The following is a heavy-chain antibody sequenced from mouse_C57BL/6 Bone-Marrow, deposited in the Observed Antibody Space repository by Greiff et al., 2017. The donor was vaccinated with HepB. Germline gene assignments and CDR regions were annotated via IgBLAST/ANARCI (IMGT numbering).Heavy chain of an antibody. J-gene: IGHJ2*01. CDR2: INPGSGGT. D-gene: IGHD1-1*01. CDR3: ARATTVVADYFDY. V-gene: IGHV1-54*01. CDR1: GYAFTNYL. Sequence: VKLQESGAELVRPGTSVKVSCKASGYAFTNYLIEWVKQRPGQGLEWIGVINPGSGGTNYNEKFKGKATLTADKSSSTAYMQLSSLTSEDSAVYFCARATTVVADYFDYWGQGTTLTVSS.